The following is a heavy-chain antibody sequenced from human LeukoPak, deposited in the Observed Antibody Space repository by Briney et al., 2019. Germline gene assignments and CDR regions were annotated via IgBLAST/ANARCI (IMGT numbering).Heavy chain of an antibody. Sequence: PSQTLSLTCTVSGGSISSGDYYWGWIRQPPGKGLEWIGYIYYSGSTYYNPSLKSRVTISVDTSKNQFSLKLSSVTAADTAVYYCAREVTGTTNTLYNWFDPWGQGTLVTVSS. J-gene: IGHJ5*02. D-gene: IGHD1-7*01. CDR3: AREVTGTTNTLYNWFDP. V-gene: IGHV4-30-4*08. CDR2: IYYSGST. CDR1: GGSISSGDYY.